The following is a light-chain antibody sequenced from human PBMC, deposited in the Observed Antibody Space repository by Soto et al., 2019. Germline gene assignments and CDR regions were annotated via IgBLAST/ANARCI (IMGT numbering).Light chain of an antibody. CDR1: TIDVDSSNY. V-gene: IGLV2-11*01. CDR2: DVI. Sequence: QSLLSQPRSVCGSPGQSFTISCTGPTIDVDSSNYVSWYQQHPGKAPKLMIYDVIERPSGVPDRFSGSKSGSTASLTISGLQAEDEADYYCCSYATTFYVFGSGTKVTV. CDR3: CSYATTFYV. J-gene: IGLJ1*01.